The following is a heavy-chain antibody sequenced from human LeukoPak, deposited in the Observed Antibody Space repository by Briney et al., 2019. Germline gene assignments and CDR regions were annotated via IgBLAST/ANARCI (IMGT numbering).Heavy chain of an antibody. CDR2: ISGSGGST. Sequence: GGSLRLSCAASGFTFSSYAMSWVRQAPGKGLEWVSAISGSGGSTYYADSVKGRFTISRDNSKNTLYLQMNSLRAEDTAVYYSVVVVAATLEYNWFDPWGQGTLVTVS. J-gene: IGHJ5*02. CDR3: VVVVAATLEYNWFDP. CDR1: GFTFSSYA. V-gene: IGHV3-23*01. D-gene: IGHD2-15*01.